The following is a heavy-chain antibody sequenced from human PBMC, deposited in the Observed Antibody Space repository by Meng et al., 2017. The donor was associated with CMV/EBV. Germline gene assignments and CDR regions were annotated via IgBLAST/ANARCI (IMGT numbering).Heavy chain of an antibody. Sequence: QRQLQELGPGMVKPSQTLSLTCTRSCGSISRGDYYWSWIRQPPGKGLEWIGYIYYSGSTYYNPSLKSRVTISVDTSKNQFSLKLSSVTAADTAVYYCARVTSRVAGAFDYWGQGTLVTVSS. V-gene: IGHV4-30-4*08. CDR3: ARVTSRVAGAFDY. CDR1: CGSISRGDYY. D-gene: IGHD1-14*01. J-gene: IGHJ4*02. CDR2: IYYSGST.